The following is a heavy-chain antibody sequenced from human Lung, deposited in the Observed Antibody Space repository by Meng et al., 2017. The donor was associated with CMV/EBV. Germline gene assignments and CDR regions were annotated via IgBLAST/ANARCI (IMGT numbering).Heavy chain of an antibody. J-gene: IGHJ6*02. CDR3: AGYTSSFYGMGV. CDR1: GFTFRSYN. CDR2: ISFSSSII. V-gene: IGHV3-48*04. D-gene: IGHD3-16*02. Sequence: GESLKISCEASGFTFRSYNMNWVRQAPGKGLEWVSYISFSSSIIHYADSVKGRFTISRDNARDSLYLQMNRLRAEDTDVYFCAGYTSSFYGMGVWGQGTTVTVSS.